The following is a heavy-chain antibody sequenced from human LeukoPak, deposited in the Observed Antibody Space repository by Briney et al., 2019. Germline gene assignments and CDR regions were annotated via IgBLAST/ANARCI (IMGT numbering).Heavy chain of an antibody. CDR1: GFTFSSYA. V-gene: IGHV3-23*01. Sequence: GGSLRLSCAASGFTFSSYAMSWVRQAPGKGLEGVSGISGSGGSTYYADSVKGRSTISRDNSKNTLYLQMNSLRGEDTAVYYCAKGGSSWSAYFQHWGQGTLVTVSS. CDR2: ISGSGGST. D-gene: IGHD6-13*01. CDR3: AKGGSSWSAYFQH. J-gene: IGHJ1*01.